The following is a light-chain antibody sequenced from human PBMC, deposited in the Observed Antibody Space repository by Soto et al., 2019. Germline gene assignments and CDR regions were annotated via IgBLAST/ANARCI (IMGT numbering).Light chain of an antibody. CDR1: QSVSSNY. Sequence: ETLLTQSPGTLSLSPGEIATLSCRSSQSVSSNYLVWYQQKPGQAPRLLISGVSTRATGIPDRFSGSGSGTDFTLTISRLEPEDVAVYYCQQYAPSPAITFGQGTRLEI. J-gene: IGKJ5*01. V-gene: IGKV3-20*01. CDR3: QQYAPSPAIT. CDR2: GVS.